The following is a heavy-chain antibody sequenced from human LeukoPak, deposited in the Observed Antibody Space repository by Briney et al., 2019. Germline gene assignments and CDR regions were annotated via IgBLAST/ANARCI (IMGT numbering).Heavy chain of an antibody. CDR1: GFTVSSNY. J-gene: IGHJ3*02. V-gene: IGHV3-53*01. CDR3: ARGVRGQDAFDI. D-gene: IGHD1-1*01. Sequence: GGSLRLSCAASGFTVSSNYMSWVRQAPGKGLEWVSVIYSGGSTYYADSVKGRFTISRDNSKNTLYLQMNSLRAEDTAVYHCARGVRGQDAFDIWGQGTMVTVSS. CDR2: IYSGGST.